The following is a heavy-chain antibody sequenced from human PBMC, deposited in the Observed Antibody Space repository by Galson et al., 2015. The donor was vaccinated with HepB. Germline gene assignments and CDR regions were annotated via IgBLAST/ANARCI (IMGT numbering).Heavy chain of an antibody. V-gene: IGHV4-39*01. D-gene: IGHD3-10*01. Sequence: ETLSLTCTVAGGSISSNNYYWGWTRQPPGEGLEWIGSIRYSRSNYYNPSLKIRVTISVDTTTTQFSLKLRLVTDADTPVYYCAGREAYYDGSGSWYYFDYWGQGTLVTVSS. J-gene: IGHJ4*02. CDR1: GGSISSNNYY. CDR2: IRYSRSN. CDR3: AGREAYYDGSGSWYYFDY.